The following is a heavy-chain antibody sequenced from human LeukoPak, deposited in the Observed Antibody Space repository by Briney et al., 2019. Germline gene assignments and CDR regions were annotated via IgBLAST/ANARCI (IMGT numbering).Heavy chain of an antibody. D-gene: IGHD6-13*01. CDR1: GFTFSSYG. V-gene: IGHV3-33*06. CDR2: IWYDGSNK. Sequence: GGSLRLSCAASGFTFSSYGMHWVRQAPGKGPEWVAVIWYDGSNKYYADSVKGRFTISRDNSKNTLYLQMNSLRAEDTAVYYCAKEPYSSSPEGYYFDYWGQGTLVTVSS. CDR3: AKEPYSSSPEGYYFDY. J-gene: IGHJ4*02.